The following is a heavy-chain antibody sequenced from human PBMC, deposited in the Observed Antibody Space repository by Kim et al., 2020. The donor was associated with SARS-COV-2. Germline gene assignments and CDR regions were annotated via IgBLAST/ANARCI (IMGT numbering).Heavy chain of an antibody. D-gene: IGHD1-26*01. CDR2: MYQSGST. CDR3: ASRTLVGEPRNAFDS. V-gene: IGHV4-39*01. Sequence: SETLSLTCSVSGGSISSSSYYWGWIRQPPGKGLEWIGSMYQSGSTYYNASLKSRVTISADTSKNQLSLKLISVTAADTAVYYCASRTLVGEPRNAFDSWG. J-gene: IGHJ4*01. CDR1: GGSISSSSYY.